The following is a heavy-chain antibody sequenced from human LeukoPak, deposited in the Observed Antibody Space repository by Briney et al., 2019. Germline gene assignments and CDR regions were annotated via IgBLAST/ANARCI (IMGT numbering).Heavy chain of an antibody. J-gene: IGHJ4*02. CDR1: GFDFCAYE. Sequence: GGSLRLSCAASGFDFCAYEMNWVRQAPGKGLEGVAYFAGSDTKYYSDSVKGRFTISRHNAKNSLYLQMNSLRAEDTALYYCTTLGYHLDSWGQGTLVTVSS. CDR3: TTLGYHLDS. V-gene: IGHV3-48*03. CDR2: FAGSDTK. D-gene: IGHD3-22*01.